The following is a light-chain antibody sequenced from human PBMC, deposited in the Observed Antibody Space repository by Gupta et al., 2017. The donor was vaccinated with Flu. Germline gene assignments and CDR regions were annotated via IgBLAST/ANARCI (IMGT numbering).Light chain of an antibody. V-gene: IGKV3-20*01. Sequence: MVLPPSPGTLSLSPGESSTLSCRARQGDGSNYLAWYQQKAGQAPRLLIYGASSRAHSVPDRISGSGYGTDFTLIISRREPEDVVVYYCQQYCDPLRTFGQGTXVEIK. CDR2: GAS. CDR1: QGDGSNY. J-gene: IGKJ1*01. CDR3: QQYCDPLRT.